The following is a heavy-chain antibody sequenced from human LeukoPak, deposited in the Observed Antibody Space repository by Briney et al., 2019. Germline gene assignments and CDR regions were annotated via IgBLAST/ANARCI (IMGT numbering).Heavy chain of an antibody. Sequence: SETLPLTCTVPGGSITGYYWSWIRQPPGKGLEWVGYIFSSGSTNYNPSLKSRVTISLDTSKSQFSLKLISVTASDTAVYYCARLTKFLTTYYPTPWGQGTLVTVSS. CDR2: IFSSGST. V-gene: IGHV4-59*08. J-gene: IGHJ5*02. CDR1: GGSITGYY. CDR3: ARLTKFLTTYYPTP. D-gene: IGHD2/OR15-2a*01.